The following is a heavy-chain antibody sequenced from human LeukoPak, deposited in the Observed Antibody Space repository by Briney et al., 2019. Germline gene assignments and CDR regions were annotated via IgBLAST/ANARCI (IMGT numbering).Heavy chain of an antibody. D-gene: IGHD3-22*01. CDR3: TSYDSSGLLDAFDI. J-gene: IGHJ3*02. CDR2: IRSKANSYAT. CDR1: GFAFSGSA. V-gene: IGHV3-73*01. Sequence: PGGSLRLSCAASGFAFSGSAMHWVRQASGKGLEWVGRIRSKANSYATAYAASVKGRFTISRDDSKNTAYLQMNSLKTEDTAVYYCTSYDSSGLLDAFDIWGQGTMVTVSS.